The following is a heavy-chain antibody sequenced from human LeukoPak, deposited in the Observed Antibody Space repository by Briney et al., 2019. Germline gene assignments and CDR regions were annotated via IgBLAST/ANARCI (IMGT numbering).Heavy chain of an antibody. J-gene: IGHJ6*02. CDR3: ARDRGWEHNYYYYGMDV. D-gene: IGHD1-26*01. Sequence: ASVKVSCKASGYTFTSYGISWVRQAPGQGLEWTGWISAYNGNTNYAQKLQGRVTMTTDTSTSTAYMELRSLRSDDTAVYYCARDRGWEHNYYYYGMDVWGQGTTVTVSS. CDR2: ISAYNGNT. CDR1: GYTFTSYG. V-gene: IGHV1-18*01.